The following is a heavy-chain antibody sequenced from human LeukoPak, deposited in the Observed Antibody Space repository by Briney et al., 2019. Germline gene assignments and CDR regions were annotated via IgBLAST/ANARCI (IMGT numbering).Heavy chain of an antibody. D-gene: IGHD4-17*01. J-gene: IGHJ4*02. CDR3: AKGTRDDYGDPTYYFDY. CDR1: GFTFSSYS. Sequence: PGGSLRLSCAASGFTFSSYSMNWVRQAPGKGLEWVSSISSSSSYIYYADSVKGRFTISRDNSKNTLYLQMNSLRAEDTAVYYCAKGTRDDYGDPTYYFDYWGQGTLVTVSS. CDR2: ISSSSSYI. V-gene: IGHV3-21*04.